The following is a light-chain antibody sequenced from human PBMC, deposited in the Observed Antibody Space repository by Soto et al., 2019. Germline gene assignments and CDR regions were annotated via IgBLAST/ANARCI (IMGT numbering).Light chain of an antibody. CDR2: RND. Sequence: QSVLTQPPSASGTPGQRVTISCSGSSSNIGSNYVYWYQQLPGAAPKLLIYRNDQRPSGVPDRLSGSKSGTSASLAISGIRSEDETEYYCATWDASLNGPVFGGGTKLTVL. CDR1: SSNIGSNY. V-gene: IGLV1-47*01. CDR3: ATWDASLNGPV. J-gene: IGLJ2*01.